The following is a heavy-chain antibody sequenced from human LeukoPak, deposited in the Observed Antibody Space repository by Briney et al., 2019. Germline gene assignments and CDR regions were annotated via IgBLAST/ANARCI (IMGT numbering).Heavy chain of an antibody. D-gene: IGHD3-10*01. V-gene: IGHV4-34*01. CDR3: ARNGVLLWFGDHYYYMDV. Sequence: SETLSLTCAVYGGSFSGYYWSWIRQPPGKGLEWIGEINHSGSTNYNPSLKSRVTMSVDTSKNQFSLKLSSVTAADTAVYYCARNGVLLWFGDHYYYMDVWGKGTTVTVSS. CDR2: INHSGST. J-gene: IGHJ6*03. CDR1: GGSFSGYY.